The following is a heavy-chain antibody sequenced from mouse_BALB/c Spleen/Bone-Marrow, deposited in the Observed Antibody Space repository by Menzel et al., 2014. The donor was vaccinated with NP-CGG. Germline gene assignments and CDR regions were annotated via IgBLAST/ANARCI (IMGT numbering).Heavy chain of an antibody. V-gene: IGHV4-1*02. CDR3: ARGNYYGHLDY. CDR2: INPDSRTI. CDR1: GFDFSRYW. D-gene: IGHD2-1*01. J-gene: IGHJ2*01. Sequence: EVNVVESGGGLVQPGGSLKLSCAASGFDFSRYWMSWVRQAPGKGLQWIGEINPDSRTINYTPSLKDKFIISRDNAKNTLYLQMSKVRSEDTALYYCARGNYYGHLDYWGQGTTLTVSS.